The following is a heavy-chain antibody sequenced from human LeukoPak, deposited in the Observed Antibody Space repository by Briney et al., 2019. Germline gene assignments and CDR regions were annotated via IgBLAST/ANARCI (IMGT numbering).Heavy chain of an antibody. CDR3: AKGDFTYYYGSRSYPQYYFDY. CDR1: GFTFSSYA. CDR2: ISYDGSNK. V-gene: IGHV3-30*07. D-gene: IGHD3-10*01. Sequence: GGSLRLSCAASGFTFSSYAMHWVRQAPGKGLEWVAVISYDGSNKYYADSVKGRFTISRDNSKNTLYLQMNSLRAEDTAVYYCAKGDFTYYYGSRSYPQYYFDYWGQGTLVTVSS. J-gene: IGHJ4*02.